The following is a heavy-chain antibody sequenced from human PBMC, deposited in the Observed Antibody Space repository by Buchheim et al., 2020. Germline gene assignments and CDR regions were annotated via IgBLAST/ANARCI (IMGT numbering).Heavy chain of an antibody. Sequence: EVQLVESGGGLVQPGGSLRLSCAASGFTFSSYSMNWVRQAPGKGLEWVSYISSSSSTIYYADSVKGRFTISRENAKNSLSLQMNSLRAEDTAVYYCARAFGVAGRRPFDPWGQGTL. CDR2: ISSSSSTI. CDR1: GFTFSSYS. D-gene: IGHD3-3*01. V-gene: IGHV3-48*04. CDR3: ARAFGVAGRRPFDP. J-gene: IGHJ5*02.